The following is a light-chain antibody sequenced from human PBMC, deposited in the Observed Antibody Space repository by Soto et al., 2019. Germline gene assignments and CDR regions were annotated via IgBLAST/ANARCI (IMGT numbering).Light chain of an antibody. J-gene: IGLJ2*01. CDR1: TPNIGSNT. CDR2: TNN. Sequence: QAVVTQPPSASATPGQRVTISCSGSTPNIGSNTVNWYQQLPGTAPKVLIYTNNQRPSGVPDRFSGSKSGTSASLAISGLQSEDEAAYYCAAWDDSLNGVVFGGGTKLTVL. V-gene: IGLV1-44*01. CDR3: AAWDDSLNGVV.